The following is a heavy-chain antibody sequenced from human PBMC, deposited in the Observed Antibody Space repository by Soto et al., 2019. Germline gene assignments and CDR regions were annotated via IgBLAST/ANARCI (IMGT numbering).Heavy chain of an antibody. CDR3: ARESTTDYYYYMDV. J-gene: IGHJ6*03. CDR1: GFTFSSYG. D-gene: IGHD1-1*01. V-gene: IGHV3-33*01. Sequence: GSLRLSCAASGFTFSSYGMHWVRQAPGKGLEWVAVIWYDGSNKYYADSVKGRFTVSRDNSKNTLYLQMNSLRAEDTAVYYCARESTTDYYYYMDVWGKGTTVTV. CDR2: IWYDGSNK.